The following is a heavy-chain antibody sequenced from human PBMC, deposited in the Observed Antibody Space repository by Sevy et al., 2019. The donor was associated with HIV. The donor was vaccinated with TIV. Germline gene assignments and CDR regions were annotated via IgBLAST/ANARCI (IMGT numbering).Heavy chain of an antibody. CDR3: VREGVGGYSYSLDC. Sequence: GGSLRLSCAASGFTFSSYWMSWVRQAPGKGLEWVATMKHDGSEKYYVDSVKGRFTTSRDNAKNSLYLQMNSLRAEDTAVYYCVREGVGGYSYSLDCWGQGTLVTVSS. J-gene: IGHJ4*02. V-gene: IGHV3-7*01. CDR1: GFTFSSYW. CDR2: MKHDGSEK. D-gene: IGHD5-18*01.